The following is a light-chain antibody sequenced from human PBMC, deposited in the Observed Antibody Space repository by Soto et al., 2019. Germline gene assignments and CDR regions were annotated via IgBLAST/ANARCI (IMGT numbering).Light chain of an antibody. CDR3: QQYNNWLT. J-gene: IGKJ4*01. Sequence: EIVMTQSPATLSVSPGERATLSCRASQKISSNLAWYQQQPGQAPRLLIYDASTRATGIPARFSGSGSGTEFTLTISSLQSEDFAVYYCQQYNNWLTFGGGTKVDNK. CDR2: DAS. CDR1: QKISSN. V-gene: IGKV3-15*01.